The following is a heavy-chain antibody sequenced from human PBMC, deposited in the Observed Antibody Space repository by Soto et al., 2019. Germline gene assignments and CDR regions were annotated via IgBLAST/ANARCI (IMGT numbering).Heavy chain of an antibody. Sequence: GGSLRLSCAASGFTFSSYAMSWVRQAPGKGLEWISAISGSGGSTYYADSVKGRFTISRDNSKNTLYLQMNSLRAEDTAVYYCAEAGSGYDDTAFDYWGQGTLVTVSS. CDR2: ISGSGGST. CDR1: GFTFSSYA. J-gene: IGHJ4*02. D-gene: IGHD5-12*01. V-gene: IGHV3-23*01. CDR3: AEAGSGYDDTAFDY.